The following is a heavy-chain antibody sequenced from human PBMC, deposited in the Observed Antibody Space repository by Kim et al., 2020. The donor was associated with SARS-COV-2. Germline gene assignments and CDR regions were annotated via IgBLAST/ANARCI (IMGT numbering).Heavy chain of an antibody. D-gene: IGHD6-13*01. V-gene: IGHV4-59*08. CDR2: IYYSGST. Sequence: SETLSLTCTVSGGSISSYYWSWIRQPPGKGLEWIGYIYYSGSTNYNPSLKSRVTISVDTSKNQFSLKLSSVTAADTAVYYCASTLEIAAAGNGMDVWGQGTTVTVSS. J-gene: IGHJ6*02. CDR3: ASTLEIAAAGNGMDV. CDR1: GGSISSYY.